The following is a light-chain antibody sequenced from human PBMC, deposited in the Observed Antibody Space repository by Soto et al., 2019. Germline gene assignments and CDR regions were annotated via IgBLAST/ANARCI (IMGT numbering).Light chain of an antibody. J-gene: IGKJ1*01. CDR3: QQRSNWPPWT. CDR2: DAS. V-gene: IGKV3-11*01. Sequence: EIVLTQSPATLSLSPGERATLSCRASQSVSSYLAWYQQKPGQAPRLLIFDASNRATGIPARFSGRGSGTDFTLTISSLEPEDFAVYYCQQRSNWPPWTFRQGTKVEIK. CDR1: QSVSSY.